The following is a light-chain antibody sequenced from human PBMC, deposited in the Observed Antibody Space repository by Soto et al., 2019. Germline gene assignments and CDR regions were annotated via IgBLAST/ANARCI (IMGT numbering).Light chain of an antibody. CDR2: GAS. V-gene: IGKV3-20*01. Sequence: EMGFTQSPGTLSLSPGERATLSCSASQSVSSNYLAWYQQKPGQAPRLLIYGASSRATGIPDRFSGSGSGTDFTLTITRLEPEDFAVYYCHQYDNSPWTFGHGTQLDIK. J-gene: IGKJ1*01. CDR1: QSVSSNY. CDR3: HQYDNSPWT.